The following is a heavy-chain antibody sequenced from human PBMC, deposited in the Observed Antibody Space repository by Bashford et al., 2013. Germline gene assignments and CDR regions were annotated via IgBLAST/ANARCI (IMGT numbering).Heavy chain of an antibody. CDR2: IIPIFGTA. V-gene: IGHV1-69*13. D-gene: IGHD2-2*02. CDR1: GGTFSSYA. Sequence: SVKVSCKASGGTFSSYAISWVRQAPGQGLEWMGGIIPIFGTANYAQKFQGRVTITADESTSTAYMELSSLRSEDTAVYYCARVMFWVTDIVVVPAAIHYYYGMDVWGQGTTVTVSS. J-gene: IGHJ6*02. CDR3: ARVMFWVTDIVVVPAAIHYYYGMDV.